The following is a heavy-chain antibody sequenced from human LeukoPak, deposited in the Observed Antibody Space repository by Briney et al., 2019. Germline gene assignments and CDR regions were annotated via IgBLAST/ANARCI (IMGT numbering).Heavy chain of an antibody. V-gene: IGHV3-74*01. CDR2: INSDGTST. J-gene: IGHJ4*02. CDR1: EFSFSRFW. D-gene: IGHD3-22*01. Sequence: PGGSLRLSCAASEFSFSRFWMHWVRQPPGKGLVWVSRINSDGTSTSYADSVKGRFTISRDNAKNSLYLQMNSLRAEDTAVYYCARTYYYDTGLDYWGQGTLVTVSS. CDR3: ARTYYYDTGLDY.